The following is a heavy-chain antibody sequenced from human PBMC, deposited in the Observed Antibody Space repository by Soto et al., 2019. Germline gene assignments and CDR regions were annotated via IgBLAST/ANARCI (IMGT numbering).Heavy chain of an antibody. Sequence: EVQLVESGGGLVQPGGSLRLSCAASGFTFSSYAMSWVRQAPGKGLEWVSAISGRGGSTYYADSVKGRFTISRDNSKNARYLQMNRLRAEDTAVYDCATRSSGWYFDYWGKGTLVTVSS. J-gene: IGHJ4*02. V-gene: IGHV3-23*04. D-gene: IGHD6-19*01. CDR2: ISGRGGST. CDR3: ATRSSGWYFDY. CDR1: GFTFSSYA.